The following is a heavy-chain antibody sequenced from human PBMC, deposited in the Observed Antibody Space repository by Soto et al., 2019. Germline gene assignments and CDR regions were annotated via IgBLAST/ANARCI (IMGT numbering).Heavy chain of an antibody. D-gene: IGHD2-2*01. Sequence: PSETLSLTCSVSCASISSRDYYWGWIRQTPGKGLEWIGNIDYNGVTYYNPSLKSRVTVSKDTSKNQFSLKVASVTAPDTAIYYCGRVMIGTSRHTDSDYWGQGTQVTVSS. CDR3: GRVMIGTSRHTDSDY. CDR2: IDYNGVT. J-gene: IGHJ4*02. CDR1: CASISSRDYY. V-gene: IGHV4-39*01.